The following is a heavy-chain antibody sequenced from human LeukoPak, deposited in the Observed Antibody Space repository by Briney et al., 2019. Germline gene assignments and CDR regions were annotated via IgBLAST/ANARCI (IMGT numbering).Heavy chain of an antibody. Sequence: SETLSLTCTVSGGSISSGDYYWSWIRQPPGKGLEWIGYIYYSGSTYYNPSLKSRVTISVDTSKNQFSLKLSSVAAADTAVYYCARAPVRDGYNPHYYFDYWGQGTLVTVSS. D-gene: IGHD5-12*01. J-gene: IGHJ4*02. CDR2: IYYSGST. CDR3: ARAPVRDGYNPHYYFDY. V-gene: IGHV4-30-4*01. CDR1: GGSISSGDYY.